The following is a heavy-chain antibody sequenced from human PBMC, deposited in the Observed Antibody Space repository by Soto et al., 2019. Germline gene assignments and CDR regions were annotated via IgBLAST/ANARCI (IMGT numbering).Heavy chain of an antibody. CDR1: GGSISNSDW. J-gene: IGHJ4*02. V-gene: IGHV4-4*02. CDR2: IYHSGST. Sequence: SETLSLTCAVSGGSISNSDWCNWVRQPPGKGLEWIGEIYHSGSTNYNPSLKSRVTISVDTSKTHFSLRLTSVTAADTAVYYCARNSVSKKIDFWGQGTLVTVSS. CDR3: ARNSVSKKIDF. D-gene: IGHD1-26*01.